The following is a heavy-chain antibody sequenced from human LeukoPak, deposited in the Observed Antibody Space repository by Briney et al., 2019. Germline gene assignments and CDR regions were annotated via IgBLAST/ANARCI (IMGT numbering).Heavy chain of an antibody. CDR1: GITFGSYS. V-gene: IGHV3-7*01. CDR2: IELDGSEK. J-gene: IGHJ4*02. CDR3: AIPSSYDGSRYYHAY. Sequence: GGSLRLSCVASGITFGSYSMTWVRQAPGKGLEWVANIELDGSEKDYVQSVKRRLTISRHNAKKVLYLLMNSLRADDPAVYYRAIPSSYDGSRYYHAYWGQGTLVSVFS. D-gene: IGHD3-22*01.